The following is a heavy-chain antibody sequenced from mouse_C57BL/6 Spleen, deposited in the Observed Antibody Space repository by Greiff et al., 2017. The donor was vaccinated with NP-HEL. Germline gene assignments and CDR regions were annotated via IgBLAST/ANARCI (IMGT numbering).Heavy chain of an antibody. V-gene: IGHV5-6*01. CDR2: ISSGGSYT. CDR3: ARGGGKGYYFDY. CDR1: GFTFSSYG. J-gene: IGHJ2*01. Sequence: EVQLQESGGDLVKPGGSLKLSCAASGFTFSSYGMSWVRQTPDKRLEWVATISSGGSYTYYPDSVKGRFTISRDNAKNTLYLQMSSLKSEDTAMYYCARGGGKGYYFDYWGQGTTLTVSS.